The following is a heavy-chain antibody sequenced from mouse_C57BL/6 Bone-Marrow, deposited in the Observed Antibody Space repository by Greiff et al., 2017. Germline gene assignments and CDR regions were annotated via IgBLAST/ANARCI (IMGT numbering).Heavy chain of an antibody. D-gene: IGHD2-2*01. Sequence: EVKLVESGGGLVQPGESLKLSCESNEYEFPSHDMSWVRKTPEKRLELVAAINSDGGSTYYPDTMERRFIIARDNTKKTLYLQMSSLRSEDTALYYCAIYGYDVSYWYFDVWGTGTTVTVSS. CDR3: AIYGYDVSYWYFDV. CDR1: EYEFPSHD. V-gene: IGHV5-2*01. CDR2: INSDGGST. J-gene: IGHJ1*03.